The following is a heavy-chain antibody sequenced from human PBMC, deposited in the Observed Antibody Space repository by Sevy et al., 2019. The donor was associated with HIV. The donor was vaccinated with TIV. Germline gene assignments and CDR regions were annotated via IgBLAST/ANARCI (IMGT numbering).Heavy chain of an antibody. CDR2: ISSGSSI. J-gene: IGHJ4*02. CDR3: ARGYYGKGHIDY. V-gene: IGHV3-48*02. Sequence: GGSPRLSCTASGFTFSSYTFNWVRQAPGKGLEWVSQISSGSSIFYADSVKGRFTISRDNAKNSLYLQMNSLRDEDTAVYYCARGYYGKGHIDYWGQGTLVTVSS. D-gene: IGHD1-26*01. CDR1: GFTFSSYT.